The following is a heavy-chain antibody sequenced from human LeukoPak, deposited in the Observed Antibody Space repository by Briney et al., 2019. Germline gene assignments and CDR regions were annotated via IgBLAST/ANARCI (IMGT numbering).Heavy chain of an antibody. Sequence: ASVKVSCKASGYTFTGYYMHWVRQAPGQGLEWMGWINPNSGGTNYAQKFQDRVTMTRDTSISTAYMELSRLRSDDTAVYYCARGGPVGALGNWFDPWGQGTLVTVSP. CDR2: INPNSGGT. D-gene: IGHD1-26*01. CDR1: GYTFTGYY. V-gene: IGHV1-2*02. J-gene: IGHJ5*02. CDR3: ARGGPVGALGNWFDP.